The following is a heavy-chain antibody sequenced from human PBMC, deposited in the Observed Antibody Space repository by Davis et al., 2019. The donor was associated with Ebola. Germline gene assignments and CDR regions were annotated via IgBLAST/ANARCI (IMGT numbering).Heavy chain of an antibody. CDR2: ISHTGDTI. CDR1: GFSFSTYS. CDR3: ARVLAARPWYFDL. V-gene: IGHV3-48*02. Sequence: PGGSLRLSCAASGFSFSTYSLDWVRQAPGKGLEWLLYISHTGDTIYSADSVKGRFTISRDNAKSSLYLQMSSLRDEDTAVYYCARVLAARPWYFDLWGRGTLVTVSS. J-gene: IGHJ2*01. D-gene: IGHD6-6*01.